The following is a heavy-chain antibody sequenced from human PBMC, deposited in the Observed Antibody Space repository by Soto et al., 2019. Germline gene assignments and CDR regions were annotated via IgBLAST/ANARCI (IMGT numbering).Heavy chain of an antibody. CDR2: IYRTGST. D-gene: IGHD1-7*01. J-gene: IGHJ4*02. CDR3: ASRDPGTSVDY. V-gene: IGHV4-4*02. CDR1: GSSFTSNDW. Sequence: PXETLSLTCAVSGSSFTSNDWWTWVRQPPVRGLEWIGEIYRTGSTNYNPSLKSRVTISLDKSENQFSLKVTSLTAADTAVYYCASRDPGTSVDYWGQGTLVTVSS.